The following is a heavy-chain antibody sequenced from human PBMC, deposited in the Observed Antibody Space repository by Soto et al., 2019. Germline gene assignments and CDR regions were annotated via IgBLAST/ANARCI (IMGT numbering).Heavy chain of an antibody. Sequence: GSLRLSCAASGFTFSSYAMSWVRQAPGKGLEWVSAISGSGGSTYYADSVKGRFTISRDNSKNTLYLQMNSLRAEDTAVYYCAKGSYFDILTIFGVVMTFDYWGQGTLVTVSS. D-gene: IGHD3-3*01. J-gene: IGHJ4*02. CDR2: ISGSGGST. CDR3: AKGSYFDILTIFGVVMTFDY. CDR1: GFTFSSYA. V-gene: IGHV3-23*01.